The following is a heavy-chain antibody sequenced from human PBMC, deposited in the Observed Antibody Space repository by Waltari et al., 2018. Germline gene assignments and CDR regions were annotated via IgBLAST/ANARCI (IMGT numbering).Heavy chain of an antibody. CDR1: GYIFTTYG. J-gene: IGHJ4*02. V-gene: IGHV7-4-1*02. D-gene: IGHD1-26*01. Sequence: QVQLVQSGSEVKKPGASVKVSCKASGYIFTTYGINWVRQAPGKGLEWRGWINTNTGNPMYVQGFTGRYVFSLDTSVRTAYLQISSLKAEDSGIYYCARGGGTFSKPQYFDSWGQGTRVTVSS. CDR3: ARGGGTFSKPQYFDS. CDR2: INTNTGNP.